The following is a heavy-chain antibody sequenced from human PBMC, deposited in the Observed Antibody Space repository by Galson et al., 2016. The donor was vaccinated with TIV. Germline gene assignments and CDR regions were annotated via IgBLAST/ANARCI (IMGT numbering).Heavy chain of an antibody. J-gene: IGHJ4*02. CDR3: ARFYDSSGNRGRFAH. V-gene: IGHV3-53*01. Sequence: SLRLSCAASGFSVSDDCMSWVRQAPGKGLEWVSIVYSDGSTYYADSVKGRFSISRDNSKNTVYLQLNSLRAEDTAVYYCARFYDSSGNRGRFAHSGQGTLVTVSS. CDR1: GFSVSDDC. CDR2: VYSDGST. D-gene: IGHD3-22*01.